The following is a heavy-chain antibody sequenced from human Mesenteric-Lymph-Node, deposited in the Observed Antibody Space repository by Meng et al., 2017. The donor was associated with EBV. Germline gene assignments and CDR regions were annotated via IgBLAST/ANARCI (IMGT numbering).Heavy chain of an antibody. V-gene: IGHV4-34*01. Sequence: QVQLQEWGAGLLKPSEPLSLTCAVYGGSFSGYYWTWIRQSPGRGLEWIGEINHSGSTNHNPSLKSRVTISAGTSKDQFSLKLSSVTAADTAVYYCARGYAGYYGKLFDYWGQGTLVTVSS. D-gene: IGHD3-3*01. CDR2: INHSGST. J-gene: IGHJ4*02. CDR3: ARGYAGYYGKLFDY. CDR1: GGSFSGYY.